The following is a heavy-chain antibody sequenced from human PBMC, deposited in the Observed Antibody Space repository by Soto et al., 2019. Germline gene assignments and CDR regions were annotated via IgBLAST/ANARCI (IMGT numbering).Heavy chain of an antibody. J-gene: IGHJ4*02. CDR3: ARGYYYGSGSYYRKVTPSKFDY. CDR2: INHSGST. Sequence: PSETLSLTCAVYGGSFSGYYWSWIRQPPGKGLEWIGEINHSGSTNYNPSLKSRVTISVDTSKNQFSLKLSSVTAADTAVYYCARGYYYGSGSYYRKVTPSKFDYWGQGTLVTVSS. V-gene: IGHV4-34*01. CDR1: GGSFSGYY. D-gene: IGHD3-10*01.